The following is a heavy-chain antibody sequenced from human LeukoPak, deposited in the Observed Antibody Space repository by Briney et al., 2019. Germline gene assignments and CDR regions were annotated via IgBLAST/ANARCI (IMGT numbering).Heavy chain of an antibody. CDR3: ARSASSQTWIASRYKWFDP. Sequence: PSETLSLTCAVHGPSFSGYFWSWIRQPPGKGREWIVEINHRGDTNYNPSLKSRVTISLDTSNNHFYVRLTSVTAADTAVYYCARSASSQTWIASRYKWFDPWGQGTLVTVAS. J-gene: IGHJ5*02. D-gene: IGHD2-2*03. CDR1: GPSFSGYF. V-gene: IGHV4-34*01. CDR2: INHRGDT.